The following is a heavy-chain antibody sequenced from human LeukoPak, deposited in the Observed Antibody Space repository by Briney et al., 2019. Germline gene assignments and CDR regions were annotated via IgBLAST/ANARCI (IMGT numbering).Heavy chain of an antibody. CDR1: GYTFTDYY. J-gene: IGHJ4*02. CDR3: ARDLLHESFDY. CDR2: INPNSGGT. Sequence: ASVKVSCKASGYTFTDYYIHWVRQAPGQGLEWMGRINPNSGGTDYVQRFQGRVTMTRDTSITTAYMEVSRLRSDDTALYYCARDLLHESFDYWGQGTLVTVSS. V-gene: IGHV1-2*06.